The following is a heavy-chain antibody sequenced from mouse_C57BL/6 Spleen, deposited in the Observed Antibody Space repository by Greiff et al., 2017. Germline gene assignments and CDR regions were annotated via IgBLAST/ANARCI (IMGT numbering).Heavy chain of an antibody. V-gene: IGHV1-84*01. J-gene: IGHJ2*01. CDR3: ARSDYGNWYFDY. Sequence: QVQLQQSGPELVKPGASVKISCKASGYTFTDYYINWVKQRPGQGLEWIGCIYPGSGNTKYNEKFKGKATLTGDTSSSTAYMQLSSLTSEDSAVYFCARSDYGNWYFDYWGQGTTLTVSS. D-gene: IGHD2-1*01. CDR2: IYPGSGNT. CDR1: GYTFTDYY.